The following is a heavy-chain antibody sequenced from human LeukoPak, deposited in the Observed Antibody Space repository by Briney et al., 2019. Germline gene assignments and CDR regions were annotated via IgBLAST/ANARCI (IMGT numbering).Heavy chain of an antibody. V-gene: IGHV3-53*01. D-gene: IGHD5-18*01. CDR3: ARDDDTAMVTGAFDI. J-gene: IGHJ3*02. Sequence: GGSLRLSCAASGFTVSSNYMSWVRHAPGKGLEWVSVIYSGGSTYYADSVKGRYTISRDNSKNTLYLQMNSLRAEDTAVYYCARDDDTAMVTGAFDIWGQGTMVTVSS. CDR1: GFTVSSNY. CDR2: IYSGGST.